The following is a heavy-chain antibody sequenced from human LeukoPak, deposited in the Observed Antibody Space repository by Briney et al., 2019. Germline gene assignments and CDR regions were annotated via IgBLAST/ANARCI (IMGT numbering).Heavy chain of an antibody. CDR1: GFTFSSYE. J-gene: IGHJ2*01. Sequence: GGSLRLSCAASGFTFSSYEMNWVRQAPGKGLEWVSYISSSGSTIYYAASVKGRFTISRDNAKNSLYLQMNSLRAEDTAVYYCAKSDLSYWYFDLWGRGTLVTVSS. CDR3: AKSDLSYWYFDL. CDR2: ISSSGSTI. V-gene: IGHV3-48*03.